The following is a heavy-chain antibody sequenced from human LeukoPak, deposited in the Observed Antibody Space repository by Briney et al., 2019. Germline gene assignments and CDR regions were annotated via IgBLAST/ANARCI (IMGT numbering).Heavy chain of an antibody. Sequence: GGSLRLSCAASGFTLSSYGMHWVRQAPGKGLEWVAGIWEDGSTKNYADSVTGRFTISRDNSKNTLYLQMNSLRAEDTAVYYCAKGKALSWLRFQGNDYWGPGTLVTVSS. V-gene: IGHV3-33*06. D-gene: IGHD5-12*01. CDR1: GFTLSSYG. CDR2: IWEDGSTK. CDR3: AKGKALSWLRFQGNDY. J-gene: IGHJ4*02.